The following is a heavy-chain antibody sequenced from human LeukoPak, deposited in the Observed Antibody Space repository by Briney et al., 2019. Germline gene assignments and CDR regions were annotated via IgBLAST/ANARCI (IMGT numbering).Heavy chain of an antibody. CDR2: VSGGGGST. CDR3: ASHPGDYVRGSYRYKRYYYYHYMHV. CDR1: GFPFSSYG. J-gene: IGHJ6*03. V-gene: IGHV3-23*01. D-gene: IGHD3-16*02. Sequence: GGTLRLSCAASGFPFSSYGMNWVRQAPGKGLEWVSAVSGGGGSTYYADSVKGRFTISRDNAKNSLYLQMHSLRAEDTALYYLASHPGDYVRGSYRYKRYYYYHYMHVWGKGTTVTVSS.